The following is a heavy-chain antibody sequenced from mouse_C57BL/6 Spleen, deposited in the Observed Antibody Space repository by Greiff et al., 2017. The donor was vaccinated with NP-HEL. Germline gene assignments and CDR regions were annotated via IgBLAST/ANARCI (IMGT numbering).Heavy chain of an antibody. Sequence: EVQLQQSGTVLARPGASVKMSCKTSGSTFTSYWMHWVKQRLGQGLEWIGAIYPGNSDTSYNQKFKGKAKLTAVTSASTAYIELSSLTNEDSAVYYCTRGLGRGYFDYWGQGTTLTVSS. D-gene: IGHD4-1*01. V-gene: IGHV1-5*01. CDR1: GSTFTSYW. J-gene: IGHJ2*01. CDR2: IYPGNSDT. CDR3: TRGLGRGYFDY.